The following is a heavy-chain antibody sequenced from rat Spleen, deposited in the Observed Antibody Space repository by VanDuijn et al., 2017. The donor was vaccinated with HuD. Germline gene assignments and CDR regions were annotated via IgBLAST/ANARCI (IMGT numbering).Heavy chain of an antibody. CDR3: TTGAY. V-gene: IGHV5S10*01. CDR1: GFTFNNYD. CDR2: IIYDGSRT. J-gene: IGHJ3*01. Sequence: EVQLVESGGDLVQPGRSLKLSCAASGFTFNNYDMAWVRQAPKKGLEWVATIIYDGSRTYYRDSVKGRFTISRDNAKSTLYLQTDSLRSEDTATYYCTTGAYWGQGTLVTVSS.